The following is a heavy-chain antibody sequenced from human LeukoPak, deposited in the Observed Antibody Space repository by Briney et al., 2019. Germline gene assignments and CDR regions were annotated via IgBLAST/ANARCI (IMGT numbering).Heavy chain of an antibody. Sequence: SETLSLTCTVSGGSISSYYWSWIRQPPGKGLEWIGYIYYSGSTNYNPSLKSRVTISVDTSKNQFSLKLSSVTAADTAVYYCASSPILSGYHEGYFDYWGQGTLVTVSS. CDR2: IYYSGST. CDR3: ASSPILSGYHEGYFDY. CDR1: GGSISSYY. V-gene: IGHV4-59*01. D-gene: IGHD3-9*01. J-gene: IGHJ4*02.